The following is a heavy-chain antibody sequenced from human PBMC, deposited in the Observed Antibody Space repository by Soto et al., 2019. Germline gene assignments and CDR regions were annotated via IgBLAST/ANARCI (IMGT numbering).Heavy chain of an antibody. V-gene: IGHV1-3*01. Sequence: ASVKVSCKASGYTFTSYAMHWVRQAPGQRLEWMGWINAGNGNTKYSQKFQGRVTITRDTSASTAYMELSSLRSEDTAVYYCASGLWFGELPPPWSYVMDVSGQGTTVTVSS. CDR1: GYTFTSYA. D-gene: IGHD3-10*01. J-gene: IGHJ6*02. CDR2: INAGNGNT. CDR3: ASGLWFGELPPPWSYVMDV.